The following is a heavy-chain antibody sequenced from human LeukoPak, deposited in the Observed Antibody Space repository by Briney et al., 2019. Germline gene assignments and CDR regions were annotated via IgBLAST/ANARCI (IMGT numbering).Heavy chain of an antibody. CDR1: GGSISSYY. CDR2: IYYSGST. Sequence: SETLSLTCTVSGGSISSYYWSWIRQPPGKGLEWIGYIYYSGSTNYNPSLKSRVTISVDTSKNQFSLKLSSVTAADTAVYYCVRAHYYDSSGLPDYWGQGTLVTVSS. CDR3: VRAHYYDSSGLPDY. J-gene: IGHJ4*02. D-gene: IGHD3-22*01. V-gene: IGHV4-59*01.